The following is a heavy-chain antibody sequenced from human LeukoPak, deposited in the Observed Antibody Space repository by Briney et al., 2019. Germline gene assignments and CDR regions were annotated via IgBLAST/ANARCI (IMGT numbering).Heavy chain of an antibody. V-gene: IGHV3-23*01. Sequence: GGSLRLSCAASGFTFSSYAMSWVRQAPGKGLEWVSAISGSGGSTYYADSVKGRFTISRDNAKNSLYLQMNSLRAEDTAVYYCARSVLGAFDIWGQGTMVTVSS. CDR3: ARSVLGAFDI. CDR2: ISGSGGST. J-gene: IGHJ3*02. CDR1: GFTFSSYA. D-gene: IGHD7-27*01.